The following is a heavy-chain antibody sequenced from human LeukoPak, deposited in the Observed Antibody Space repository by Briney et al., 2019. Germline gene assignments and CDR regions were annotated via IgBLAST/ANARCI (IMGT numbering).Heavy chain of an antibody. CDR1: GFTFSSYG. D-gene: IGHD6-13*01. CDR3: ARDLIAAAGTPRTRFDY. Sequence: GGSLRLSCAASGFTFSSYGMSWVRQAPGKGLEWVSAISGSGGSTYYADSVKGRFTISRDNSKNTLYLQMNSLRAEDTAVYYCARDLIAAAGTPRTRFDYWGQGTLVTVSS. V-gene: IGHV3-23*01. CDR2: ISGSGGST. J-gene: IGHJ4*02.